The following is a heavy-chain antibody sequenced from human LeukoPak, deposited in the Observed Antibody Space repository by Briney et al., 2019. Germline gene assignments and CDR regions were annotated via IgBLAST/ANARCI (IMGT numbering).Heavy chain of an antibody. CDR3: AKEALQSLRYSYIYNFDY. CDR1: GFTFRGYA. Sequence: GSLRLSCAASGFTFRGYAMSWVGQAPGKGLEWVSAISTSGGSTYYADSVKGRFTISRDNSKNTLYLQMNSLRAEDTAVYYCAKEALQSLRYSYIYNFDYCGQRTLVTVSS. V-gene: IGHV3-23*01. CDR2: ISTSGGST. D-gene: IGHD5-18*01. J-gene: IGHJ4*02.